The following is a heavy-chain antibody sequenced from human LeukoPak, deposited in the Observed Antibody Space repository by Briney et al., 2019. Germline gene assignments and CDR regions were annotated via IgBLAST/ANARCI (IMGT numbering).Heavy chain of an antibody. V-gene: IGHV4-59*01. J-gene: IGHJ4*02. CDR3: ARGQYSGSYFEMDY. Sequence: SETLSLTCTVSGGSISSYYWSWIRQPPGKGLEWIGYIYYSGSTNYNPSLKSRVTISVDTSKNQFSLKLSSVTAADTAVYYCARGQYSGSYFEMDYWGQGTLVTDSS. CDR1: GGSISSYY. CDR2: IYYSGST. D-gene: IGHD1-26*01.